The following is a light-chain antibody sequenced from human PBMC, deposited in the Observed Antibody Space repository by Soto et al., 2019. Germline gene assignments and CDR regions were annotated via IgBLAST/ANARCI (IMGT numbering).Light chain of an antibody. Sequence: QSALTQPRSVSGSPGESVTITCTGTSSDVGGYNCVSWYQQRPDKDPKLMIYDVSKWPSGVPDRFSGSKSGNTASVTISGLQAEDEADYYCCSYAGGDTFYVFGTGTKLTVL. CDR2: DVS. J-gene: IGLJ1*01. V-gene: IGLV2-11*01. CDR1: SSDVGGYNC. CDR3: CSYAGGDTFYV.